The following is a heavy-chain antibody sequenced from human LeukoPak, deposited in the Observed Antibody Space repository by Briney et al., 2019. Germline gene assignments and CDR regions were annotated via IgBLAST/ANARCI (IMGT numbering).Heavy chain of an antibody. Sequence: SGTLSLTCAVSGGSISSSNWWSWVRQPPGKGLEWIGEIYHSGSTNYNPSLKSRVTISVDKSKNQFSLKLSSVTAADTAVYYCAREGTAMVTSGNWFDPWGQGTLVTVSS. D-gene: IGHD5-18*01. CDR3: AREGTAMVTSGNWFDP. J-gene: IGHJ5*02. CDR1: GGSISSSNW. CDR2: IYHSGST. V-gene: IGHV4-4*02.